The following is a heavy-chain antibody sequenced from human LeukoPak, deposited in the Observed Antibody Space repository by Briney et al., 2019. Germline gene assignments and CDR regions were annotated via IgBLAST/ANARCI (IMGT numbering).Heavy chain of an antibody. CDR1: GYTFTDYY. CDR3: AVAPGDY. CDR2: INPNSDYT. V-gene: IGHV1-2*02. D-gene: IGHD2-21*01. J-gene: IGHJ4*02. Sequence: ASVRVSCKASGYTFTDYYIHWVRQAPGQGLEWMGWINPNSDYTFYAEKFQGRVTLTRDTSISTVYMELTTLTSDDTALYYCAVAPGDYWGQGTLVSVSA.